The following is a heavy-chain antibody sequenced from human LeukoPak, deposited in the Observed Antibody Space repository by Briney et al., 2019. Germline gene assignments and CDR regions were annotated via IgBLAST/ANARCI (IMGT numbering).Heavy chain of an antibody. Sequence: GGSLRLSCAASGFTFSSYWMSWVRQAPGKGLEWVANIKQDGSEKYYVDSVKGRFTISRDNAKNSLYLQMNSLRAEDTAVYYCARDTLYGDLHYFDYWGQGTLVTVSS. V-gene: IGHV3-7*01. CDR3: ARDTLYGDLHYFDY. CDR1: GFTFSSYW. CDR2: IKQDGSEK. J-gene: IGHJ4*02. D-gene: IGHD4-17*01.